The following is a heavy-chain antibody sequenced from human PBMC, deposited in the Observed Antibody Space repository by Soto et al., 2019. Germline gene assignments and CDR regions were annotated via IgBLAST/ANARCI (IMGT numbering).Heavy chain of an antibody. Sequence: EVQLLESGGGFVQPGGSLRLSCAASGLTFNSYAMTWVRQAPGRGLEWVSGVDGSGFTSYHADSVKGRFTISRDNSKNTLYLQMNSLRAEDTAVYYCAKALGLYCGGDCFDAFDVWGQGAMVSVSS. CDR2: VDGSGFTS. CDR1: GLTFNSYA. V-gene: IGHV3-23*01. J-gene: IGHJ3*01. CDR3: AKALGLYCGGDCFDAFDV. D-gene: IGHD2-21*02.